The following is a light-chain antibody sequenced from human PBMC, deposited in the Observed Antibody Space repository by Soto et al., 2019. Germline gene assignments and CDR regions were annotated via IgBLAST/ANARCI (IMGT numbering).Light chain of an antibody. Sequence: ETVMTQSPATLSVSPGERATLSCRASQSVRTNLAWYQQKPGQAPRPLIYATSTRATGIPPRFSGSGSGSEFTLTISSLQSEDFAVYYCHQYNSWPYTFGQGTKLEIK. CDR3: HQYNSWPYT. CDR1: QSVRTN. V-gene: IGKV3-15*01. J-gene: IGKJ2*01. CDR2: ATS.